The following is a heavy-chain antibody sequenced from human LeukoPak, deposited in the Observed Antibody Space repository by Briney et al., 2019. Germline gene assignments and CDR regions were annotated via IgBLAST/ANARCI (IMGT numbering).Heavy chain of an antibody. V-gene: IGHV3-30-3*01. CDR2: ISYDGSNK. CDR3: ARIAMAGIGDGFDI. D-gene: IGHD6-19*01. Sequence: GGSLRLSCAASGFTFSSYAMHWVRQAPGKGLEWVAVISYDGSNKYYADSVKGRFTISRDNSKNTLYLQMNSLRAEDTALYYCARIAMAGIGDGFDIWGQGTMVTVSS. CDR1: GFTFSSYA. J-gene: IGHJ3*02.